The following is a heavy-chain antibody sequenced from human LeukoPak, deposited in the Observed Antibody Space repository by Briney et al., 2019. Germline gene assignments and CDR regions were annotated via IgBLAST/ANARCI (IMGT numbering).Heavy chain of an antibody. CDR2: IWNDGSNK. D-gene: IGHD1/OR15-1a*01. V-gene: IGHV3-33*07. Sequence: GGSLRLSCAASGFTFSQSGMYWVRQAPGRGLEWVALIWNDGSNKYYEDSVEGRFTIFRDNSKTTLYLQMNSLKVEDTAVYYCARSPLQAEPPPPEQWGQGTLGGVSS. J-gene: IGHJ4*02. CDR3: ARSPLQAEPPPPEQ. CDR1: GFTFSQSG.